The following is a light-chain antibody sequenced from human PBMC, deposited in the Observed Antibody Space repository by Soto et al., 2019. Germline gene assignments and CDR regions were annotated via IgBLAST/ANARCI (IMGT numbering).Light chain of an antibody. CDR3: QQFSSYPLT. V-gene: IGKV3-20*01. CDR1: QTVRNNY. Sequence: EFVLTQSPGTLSLSQGERATLSCRASQTVRNNYLSWYQQKPGQAPRLLIYDASSRATGIPDRFSGGGSGTDFTLTISRLEPEDFAVYYCQQFSSYPLTFGGGTKVDSK. J-gene: IGKJ4*01. CDR2: DAS.